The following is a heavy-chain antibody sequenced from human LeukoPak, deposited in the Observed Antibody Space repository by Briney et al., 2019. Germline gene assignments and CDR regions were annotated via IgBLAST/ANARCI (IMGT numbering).Heavy chain of an antibody. Sequence: SETLSLTCIVSDGSISSAGYYWTWIRQPPGKGLEWIGYIYHSGTTYYNPSLKSRVTISLDRSKNQFSLKLSSVTAADTAVYYCAQYCSGGSCLDYWGQGTLVTVSS. CDR3: AQYCSGGSCLDY. CDR1: DGSISSAGYY. V-gene: IGHV4-30-2*01. J-gene: IGHJ4*02. D-gene: IGHD2-15*01. CDR2: IYHSGTT.